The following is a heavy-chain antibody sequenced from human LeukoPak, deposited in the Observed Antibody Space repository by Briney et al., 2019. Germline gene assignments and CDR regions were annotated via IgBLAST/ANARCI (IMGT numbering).Heavy chain of an antibody. J-gene: IGHJ4*02. CDR3: TRALSGWWDLDY. CDR1: GFTFGNYA. Sequence: GGSLRLSCTASGFTFGNYAMSWFRQAPGKGLEWVGFIRSKAYGGTTGYAASVKGRFTISRDDSKTIAYLQMNSLKTEDTAVFYCTRALSGWWDLDYWGQGTLVTVSS. CDR2: IRSKAYGGTT. V-gene: IGHV3-49*03. D-gene: IGHD6-19*01.